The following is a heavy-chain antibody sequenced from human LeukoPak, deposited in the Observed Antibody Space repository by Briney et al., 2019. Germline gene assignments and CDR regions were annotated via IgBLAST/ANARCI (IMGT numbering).Heavy chain of an antibody. CDR1: GFTFSSYA. J-gene: IGHJ4*02. D-gene: IGHD6-6*01. Sequence: GGSLRLSCAASGFTFSSYAMHWVRQAPGKGLEWVAIISYDGSNKYYADSVKGRFTISRDNSKNTLYLQMNSLRAEDTAVYYCAIGGYSSSSVPFDYWGQGTLVTVSS. CDR2: ISYDGSNK. V-gene: IGHV3-30-3*01. CDR3: AIGGYSSSSVPFDY.